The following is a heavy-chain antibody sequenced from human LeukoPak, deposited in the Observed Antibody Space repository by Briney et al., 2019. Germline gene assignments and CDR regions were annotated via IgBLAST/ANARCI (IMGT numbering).Heavy chain of an antibody. CDR3: TRETASSGWFHRVWFHRVWFDP. V-gene: IGHV1-8*01. CDR1: GYTFTSHD. CDR2: MNPNSGNT. Sequence: GASVTVSCKASGYTFTSHDINWVRQAPGQGLEWMGWMNPNSGNTGYGQKFQGRVTMTRDTSISTAYMELSSLRSEDTAVYYCTRETASSGWFHRVWFHRVWFDPWGQGTLVTVSS. D-gene: IGHD6-19*01. J-gene: IGHJ5*02.